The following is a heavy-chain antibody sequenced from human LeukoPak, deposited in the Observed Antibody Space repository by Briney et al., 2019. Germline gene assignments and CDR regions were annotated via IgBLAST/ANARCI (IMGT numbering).Heavy chain of an antibody. CDR1: GSTFSSYG. J-gene: IGHJ4*02. Sequence: PGGSLRLSCAASGSTFSSYGMHWVCQALGKGLEWVAVIWYDGSNKYYADSVKGRFTISRDNSKNTLYLQMNSLRAEDTAVYYCARGPLYSYGYDYFDYWGQGTLVTVSS. V-gene: IGHV3-33*01. CDR3: ARGPLYSYGYDYFDY. CDR2: IWYDGSNK. D-gene: IGHD5-18*01.